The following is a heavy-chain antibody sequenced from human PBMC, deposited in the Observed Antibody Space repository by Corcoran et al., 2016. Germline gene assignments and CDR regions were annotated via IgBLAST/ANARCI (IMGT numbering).Heavy chain of an antibody. Sequence: LEECGGGVVQPGRSLTLSCAASGFTFSTYGMHWVRQAPGRGLEWVAIIWYAGSNKYYANSVKDRFTISRDNSKNTLYLQLDSLRVEDTAVSYCGRSRPQMYRSRWYYFHYWGQ. J-gene: IGHJ4*02. CDR2: IWYAGSNK. D-gene: IGHD6-13*01. CDR3: GRSRPQMYRSRWYYFHY. CDR1: GFTFSTYG. V-gene: IGHV3-33*01.